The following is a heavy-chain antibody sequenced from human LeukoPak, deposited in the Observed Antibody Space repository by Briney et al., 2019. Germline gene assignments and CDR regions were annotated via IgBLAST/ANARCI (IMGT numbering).Heavy chain of an antibody. D-gene: IGHD3-16*02. CDR1: GGSISSYY. V-gene: IGHV4-59*01. J-gene: IGHJ4*02. CDR3: AKYVWGSYPTFEDY. Sequence: PSETLSLTCTVSGGSISSYYWSWIRQPPGKGLEWIGYISYSASTNYNPSLKSRVTISVDTSKNQFSLKLSSVTAADTAVYYCAKYVWGSYPTFEDYWGQGTLVTVSS. CDR2: ISYSAST.